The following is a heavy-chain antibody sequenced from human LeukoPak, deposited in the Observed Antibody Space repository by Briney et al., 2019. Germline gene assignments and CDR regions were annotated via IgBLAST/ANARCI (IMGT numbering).Heavy chain of an antibody. CDR2: ISGGGYT. D-gene: IGHD5-12*01. V-gene: IGHV3-23*01. Sequence: GGSLRPSCAASGFTFSSYVMSWVRQAPGKGLEWVSAISGGGYTYYADSVKGRFTISRDNSNNTLYVQMNRLRAEDTAAYYCAKDLSRSGYDSFDYWGQGTLVTVSS. CDR3: AKDLSRSGYDSFDY. J-gene: IGHJ4*02. CDR1: GFTFSSYV.